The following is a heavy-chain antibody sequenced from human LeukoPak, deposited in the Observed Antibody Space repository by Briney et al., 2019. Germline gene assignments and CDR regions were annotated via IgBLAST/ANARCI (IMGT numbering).Heavy chain of an antibody. J-gene: IGHJ4*02. CDR2: INHSGST. CDR1: GGSFSGYS. D-gene: IGHD5-24*01. Sequence: SETLSLTCAVYGGSFSGYSWTWIRQPPGKGLEWMGEINHSGSTNYNPSLKSRVTISVDTSKNQFSLRLSSVTAADTAVYYCASRPTGGMATLTGYFDYWGQGTLVTVSS. V-gene: IGHV4-34*01. CDR3: ASRPTGGMATLTGYFDY.